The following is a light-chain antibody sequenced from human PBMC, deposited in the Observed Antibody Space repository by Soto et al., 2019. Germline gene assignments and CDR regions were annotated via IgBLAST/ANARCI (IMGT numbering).Light chain of an antibody. V-gene: IGLV1-36*01. J-gene: IGLJ1*01. CDR1: SSNIGNNA. Sequence: QSVLTQPPSVSEAPRQRVTISCSGSSSNIGNNAVNWYQQFPGKAPKLLIYHDDLLPSGVSDRFSGSKSGTSASLAISGLQSEDEADYYCAAWEDSLNAYVFGTGTKLTVL. CDR2: HDD. CDR3: AAWEDSLNAYV.